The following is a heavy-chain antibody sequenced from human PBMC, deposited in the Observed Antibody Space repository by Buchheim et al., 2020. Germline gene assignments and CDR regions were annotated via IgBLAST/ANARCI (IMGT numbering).Heavy chain of an antibody. D-gene: IGHD3-3*01. V-gene: IGHV3-23*01. J-gene: IGHJ4*02. CDR1: GFTFSSYA. CDR2: ISGSGGST. Sequence: EVQLLESGGGLVQPGGSLRLSCAASGFTFSSYAMSWVRQAPGKGLEWVSAISGSGGSTYYADSVKGRFTLSRDNSKNTLYLQMNSLRAEDTAVYYCARLRFLEWLLYGGYFDYWGQGTL. CDR3: ARLRFLEWLLYGGYFDY.